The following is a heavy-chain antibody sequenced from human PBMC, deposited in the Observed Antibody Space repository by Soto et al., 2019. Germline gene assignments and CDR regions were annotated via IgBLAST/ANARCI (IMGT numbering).Heavy chain of an antibody. CDR2: IGAARDP. V-gene: IGHV3-13*05. CDR1: GCTFSNFD. D-gene: IGHD2-2*02. J-gene: IGHJ6*02. Sequence: GSLILSCATSGCTFSNFDMHLVRQELGKGLEWVSAIGAARDPYYLGSVKGRFTISRENAKNSVYLQMNDLRAGDSAVYYCARAYTGRLPRRADYYYAMDVWGQGTTVTVSS. CDR3: ARAYTGRLPRRADYYYAMDV.